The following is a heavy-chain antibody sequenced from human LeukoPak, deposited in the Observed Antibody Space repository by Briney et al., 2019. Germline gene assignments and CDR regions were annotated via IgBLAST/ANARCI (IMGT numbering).Heavy chain of an antibody. Sequence: GGSLILSCAAPGFTFRSYAMHTVPQAPGKGLEWVEVISYDGNNKYYADCVKGRFTIPRDNSKNTLYLQMNSLRAEDTAVYYCARRLGTYPSNWFDPWGQGTLVTVSS. CDR1: GFTFRSYA. J-gene: IGHJ5*02. CDR2: ISYDGNNK. D-gene: IGHD7-27*01. CDR3: ARRLGTYPSNWFDP. V-gene: IGHV3-30-3*01.